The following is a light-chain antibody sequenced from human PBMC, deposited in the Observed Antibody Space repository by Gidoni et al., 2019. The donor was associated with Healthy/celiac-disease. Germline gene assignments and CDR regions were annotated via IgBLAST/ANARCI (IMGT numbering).Light chain of an antibody. V-gene: IGKV1-39*01. CDR3: QQSYSTPPT. CDR1: QSISSY. J-gene: IGKJ2*01. Sequence: DIQMTQSPSSLSASVGDRVTIPCRASQSISSYLNWYQQKPGKAPKLLIYAASSLQSGVPSRSSGSGSGTDFTLTISSLQPEDFATYYCQQSYSTPPTFGQGTKLEIK. CDR2: AAS.